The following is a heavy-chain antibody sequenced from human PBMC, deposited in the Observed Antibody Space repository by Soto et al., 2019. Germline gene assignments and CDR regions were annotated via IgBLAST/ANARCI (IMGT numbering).Heavy chain of an antibody. V-gene: IGHV4-31*03. CDR2: NYYSGST. Sequence: QVQLQESGPGLVKPSQTLSLTCTVSGGSISSGGYYWSWIRQHPGKGLEWIGYNYYSGSTYYSPSLKSRVTISVDTSKNQFPLKLSSVTAADTAVYYCARDRAAAGSYYYYGMDVWGQGTTVTVSS. CDR3: ARDRAAAGSYYYYGMDV. J-gene: IGHJ6*02. CDR1: GGSISSGGYY. D-gene: IGHD6-13*01.